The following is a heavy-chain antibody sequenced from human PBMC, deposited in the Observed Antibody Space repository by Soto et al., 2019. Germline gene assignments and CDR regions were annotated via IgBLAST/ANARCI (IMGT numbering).Heavy chain of an antibody. J-gene: IGHJ4*02. CDR3: ARLYTGYEAFDY. CDR1: GGSINSGDYY. CDR2: IYYSGST. D-gene: IGHD5-12*01. V-gene: IGHV4-30-4*01. Sequence: SETLSLTCSVSGGSINSGDYYWSWIRQSPGRGLEWIGYIYYSGSTYYNPSLKSRSTISIDTSKNQFFLDVDSVTAADTAVYYCARLYTGYEAFDYWGQGTLVTVSS.